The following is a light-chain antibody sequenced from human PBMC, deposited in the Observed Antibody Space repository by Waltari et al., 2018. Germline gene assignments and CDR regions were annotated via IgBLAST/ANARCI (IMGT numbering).Light chain of an antibody. CDR3: ASWDDSLNGHWV. V-gene: IGLV1-44*01. Sequence: QSVLTQPPSASGTPGQRVNISCSATGSNPGNNVVHWYQQVPGTAPKLLIYRNDLRPSGVPDRFSASKSGTSASLAISGLQSEDEAEYYCASWDDSLNGHWVFGGGTKVTVL. CDR1: GSNPGNNV. J-gene: IGLJ3*02. CDR2: RND.